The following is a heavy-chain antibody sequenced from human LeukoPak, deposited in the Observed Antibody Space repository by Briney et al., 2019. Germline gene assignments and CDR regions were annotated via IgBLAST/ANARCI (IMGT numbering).Heavy chain of an antibody. Sequence: PGGSLRLSCVVSEFTFSSLWMHWVRQAQGQGLVWVSRINTDGTTTNYADSVKGRFTISRDNAKNTLYLQMNSLRADDTAVYYCATAGNYRFDYWGQGTLVTVSS. CDR2: INTDGTTT. V-gene: IGHV3-74*01. J-gene: IGHJ4*02. D-gene: IGHD5-24*01. CDR3: ATAGNYRFDY. CDR1: EFTFSSLW.